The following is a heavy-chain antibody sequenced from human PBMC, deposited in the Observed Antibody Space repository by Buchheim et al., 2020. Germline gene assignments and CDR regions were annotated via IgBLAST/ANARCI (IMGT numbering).Heavy chain of an antibody. J-gene: IGHJ4*02. V-gene: IGHV3-30*18. CDR2: AWYDGDSK. D-gene: IGHD1-26*01. CDR1: GFSVSTHA. CDR3: AKDNSGVGATASYDY. Sequence: QVQLVESGGGVVQPGKSLTLSCVASGFSVSTHAMHWVRLAPGKGLEWVAVAWYDGDSKYYSSSVTGRFTISRDNSKNTLYLQMNSLRAEDTAVYYCAKDNSGVGATASYDYWGQGTL.